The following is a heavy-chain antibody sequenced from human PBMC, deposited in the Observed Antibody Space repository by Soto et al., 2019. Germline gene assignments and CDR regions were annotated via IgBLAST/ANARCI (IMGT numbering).Heavy chain of an antibody. CDR1: GGTFSSYA. CDR2: IIPIFGTA. V-gene: IGHV1-69*06. D-gene: IGHD6-19*01. CDR3: ARATGYSSGWYGSDYYYGMDV. Sequence: QVQLVQSGAEVKKPGSSVKVSCKASGGTFSSYAISWVRQAPGQGLEWMGGIIPIFGTANYAQKFQGRVTITADKSTSTAYMELSSLRSEDTAVYYCARATGYSSGWYGSDYYYGMDVWGQGTTVTVSS. J-gene: IGHJ6*02.